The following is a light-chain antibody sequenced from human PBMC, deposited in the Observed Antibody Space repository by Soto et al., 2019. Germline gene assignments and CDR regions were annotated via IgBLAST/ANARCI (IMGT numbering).Light chain of an antibody. Sequence: QSALTQPPSASGSPGQSVTISCTGTSSDVGGYNFVSWYQHHPSKAPKLIIYEVNKRPSGVPNRFSGSKSGNTASLTVSGLQAEDEGDYYCNSYAGSNIYVFGTGTKLTVL. CDR2: EVN. CDR3: NSYAGSNIYV. CDR1: SSDVGGYNF. V-gene: IGLV2-8*01. J-gene: IGLJ1*01.